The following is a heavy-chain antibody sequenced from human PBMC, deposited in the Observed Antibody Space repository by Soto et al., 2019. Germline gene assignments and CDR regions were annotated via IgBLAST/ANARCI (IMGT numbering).Heavy chain of an antibody. V-gene: IGHV4-31*03. CDR2: IYYSGST. CDR3: AREEAWGGGDY. D-gene: IGHD3-16*01. CDR1: GGSISSGGYY. Sequence: QVQLQESGPGLVKPSQTLSLTCTVSGGSISSGGYYWSWIRQHPGKGLEWIGYIYYSGSTYYNPSLQSRVTLSVDPSKNQVSLKLSSVTAADAAVFFCAREEAWGGGDYWGQGTLVTVSS. J-gene: IGHJ4*02.